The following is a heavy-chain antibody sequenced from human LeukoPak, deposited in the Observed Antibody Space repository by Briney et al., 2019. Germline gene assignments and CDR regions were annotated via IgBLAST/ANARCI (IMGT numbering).Heavy chain of an antibody. J-gene: IGHJ4*02. CDR3: ARDSIRTGTTFVY. CDR1: GYTFTGCY. V-gene: IGHV1-2*02. Sequence: ASVKVSCKASGYTFTGCYMHWVRQAPGQGLEWMGWINPNSGGTNYAQKFQGRVTMTRDTSISTAYMELSRLRSDDTAVYYCARDSIRTGTTFVYWGQGTLVTVSS. D-gene: IGHD1-1*01. CDR2: INPNSGGT.